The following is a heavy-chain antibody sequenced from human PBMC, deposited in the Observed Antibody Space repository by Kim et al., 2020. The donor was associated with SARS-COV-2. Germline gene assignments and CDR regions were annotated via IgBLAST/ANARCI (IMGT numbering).Heavy chain of an antibody. V-gene: IGHV3-30*02. CDR3: AKDQDLVVVPPAFYGMDV. D-gene: IGHD2-2*01. Sequence: GKGRFTISRDNSKSTLYLQMYTLRAEDTAVYYCAKDQDLVVVPPAFYGMDVWGQGTTVTVSS. J-gene: IGHJ6*02.